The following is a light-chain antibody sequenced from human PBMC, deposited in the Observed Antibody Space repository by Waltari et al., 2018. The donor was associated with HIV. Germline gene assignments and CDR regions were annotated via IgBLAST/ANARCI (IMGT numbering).Light chain of an antibody. CDR2: GTA. CDR3: QHYGSSPWT. Sequence: EIVLTQSPGTLSLSPGERATLSCRASQRVLSNSLAWYHQKPAEPPRLLLYGTASRATGIPDRWSGSGSCTDVTPTINRLEQEDFAVYYCQHYGSSPWTFGQGTKVEIK. V-gene: IGKV3-20*01. CDR1: QRVLSNS. J-gene: IGKJ1*01.